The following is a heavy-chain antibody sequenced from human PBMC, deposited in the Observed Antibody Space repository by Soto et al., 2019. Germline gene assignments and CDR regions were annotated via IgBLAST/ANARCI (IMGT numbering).Heavy chain of an antibody. CDR2: IIPIFGTG. Sequence: QVQLVQSGAEVKKPGSSVKVSCKASGGTFSSYAISWVRQAPGQGLEWMGGIIPIFGTGNDAQKFQGRVTITADECRSTAYLELSSLRSEDTAVYYCHLSIVLVPAVPSADVWGQGTTVTVSS. D-gene: IGHD2-2*01. CDR1: GGTFSSYA. CDR3: HLSIVLVPAVPSADV. V-gene: IGHV1-69*12. J-gene: IGHJ6*02.